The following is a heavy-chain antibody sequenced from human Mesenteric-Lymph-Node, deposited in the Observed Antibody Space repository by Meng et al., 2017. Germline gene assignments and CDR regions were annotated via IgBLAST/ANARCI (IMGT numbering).Heavy chain of an antibody. D-gene: IGHD1-26*01. V-gene: IGHV3-30*01. CDR3: ARDRWELRLFDY. Sequence: GGSLRPSCAASGFTFSSYAMHWVRQAPGKGLEWVAVISYDGSNKYYADSVKGRFTISRDNSKSTLYLQMNSLRAEDTAVYYCARDRWELRLFDYWGQGTLVTVSS. CDR1: GFTFSSYA. J-gene: IGHJ4*02. CDR2: ISYDGSNK.